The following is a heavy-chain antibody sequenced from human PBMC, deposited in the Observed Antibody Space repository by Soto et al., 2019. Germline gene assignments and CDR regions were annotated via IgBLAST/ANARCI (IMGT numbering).Heavy chain of an antibody. Sequence: PGGSLRLSCAASGFTFSSYGMHWVRQAPGKGLEWVAVIWYDGSNKYYADSVKGRFTISRDNSKNTLYLQMNSLRAEDTAVYYCARDTPQYYDFWSGYPGDYGMDVWGQGTTVTVSS. CDR1: GFTFSSYG. D-gene: IGHD3-3*01. J-gene: IGHJ6*02. CDR3: ARDTPQYYDFWSGYPGDYGMDV. V-gene: IGHV3-33*01. CDR2: IWYDGSNK.